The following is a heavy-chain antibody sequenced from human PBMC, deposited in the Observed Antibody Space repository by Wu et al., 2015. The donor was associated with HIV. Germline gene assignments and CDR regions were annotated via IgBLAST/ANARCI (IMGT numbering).Heavy chain of an antibody. Sequence: QVQLVQSGAEVKKPGASVKVSCKASGYTFTDFFIHWVRQAPGQGLEWMGWVSPNTGGTNYAQKFQGRVTMTRDTSINTAYMELTSLTSDDTAMYYCARADVLIKYALGAGLHWGQGTLVTVSS. CDR2: VSPNTGGT. CDR1: GYTFTDFF. V-gene: IGHV1-2*02. D-gene: IGHD1-26*01. J-gene: IGHJ1*01. CDR3: ARADVLIKYALGAGLH.